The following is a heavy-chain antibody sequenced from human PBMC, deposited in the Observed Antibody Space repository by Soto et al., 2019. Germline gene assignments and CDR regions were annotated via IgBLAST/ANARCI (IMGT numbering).Heavy chain of an antibody. D-gene: IGHD3-10*01. CDR3: AKEQNLLWFGGY. CDR2: ISGSGGST. Sequence: EVQLLESGGGLVQPGGSLRLSCAASGFTFSSYAMSWVRQAPGKGLEWVSAISGSGGSTYYAHSVKGRCTISRDNSKKTLYLKMSSLGAEDTAVYYCAKEQNLLWFGGYWGQGALVTVSS. V-gene: IGHV3-23*01. CDR1: GFTFSSYA. J-gene: IGHJ4*02.